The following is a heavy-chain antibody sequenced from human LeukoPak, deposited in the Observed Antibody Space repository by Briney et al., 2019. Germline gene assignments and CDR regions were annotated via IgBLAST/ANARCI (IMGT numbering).Heavy chain of an antibody. V-gene: IGHV1-2*06. CDR3: ARKGDYEVDFDY. D-gene: IGHD4-17*01. CDR2: INPNTGGT. Sequence: ASVKVSCKASGYTLTDYYMHWVRQAPGQGLEWMGRINPNTGGTNYAQKFQGRIIMTRDTSINTAYMELTRLRSDDTAVYYCARKGDYEVDFDYWGQGTLVTVSS. CDR1: GYTLTDYY. J-gene: IGHJ4*02.